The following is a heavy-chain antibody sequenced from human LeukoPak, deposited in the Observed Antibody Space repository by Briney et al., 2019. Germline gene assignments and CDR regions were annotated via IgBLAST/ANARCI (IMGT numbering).Heavy chain of an antibody. CDR2: ISSSSSYI. D-gene: IGHD1-1*01. CDR1: GFTFSSYS. CDR3: ARAPPGVTTGSPKYYFDY. Sequence: GGSLRLSCAASGFTFSSYSMNWVRQAPGKGLEWVSSISSSSSYIYYADSVKGRFTISRDNAKNSLYLQMNSLRAEDTAVYYCARAPPGVTTGSPKYYFDYWGQGTLVTVSS. J-gene: IGHJ4*02. V-gene: IGHV3-21*01.